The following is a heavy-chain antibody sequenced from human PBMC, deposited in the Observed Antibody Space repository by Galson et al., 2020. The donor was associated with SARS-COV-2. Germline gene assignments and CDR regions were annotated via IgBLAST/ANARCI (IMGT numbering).Heavy chain of an antibody. D-gene: IGHD3-10*01. CDR2: INFSGRIT. J-gene: IGHJ4*02. Sequence: SSYAMSWVRQAPVKGLEWVSGINFSGRITFYANSVNGRFPISRDNSKSALYLQMNTLRAEDTAIYYCAKSHAVQGVIIIQGTLGYWGQGTMVTV. V-gene: IGHV3-23*01. CDR3: AKSHAVQGVIIIQGTLGY. CDR1: SSYA.